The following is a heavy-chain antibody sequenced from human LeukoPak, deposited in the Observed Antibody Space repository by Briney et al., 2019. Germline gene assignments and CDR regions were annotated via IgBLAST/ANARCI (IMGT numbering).Heavy chain of an antibody. CDR3: ATYTQSGAQGVSDY. CDR1: GYTFTNYY. D-gene: IGHD3-10*01. CDR2: IHPNDGDT. V-gene: IGHV1-46*01. Sequence: GASVTVSCTASGYTFTNYYMHWVRQAPGQGLEWMGLIHPNDGDTKYTQEFQDRVTMTRDTSTSTVYMELSSLRSEDTAVYYCATYTQSGAQGVSDYWGQGTLVTVSS. J-gene: IGHJ4*02.